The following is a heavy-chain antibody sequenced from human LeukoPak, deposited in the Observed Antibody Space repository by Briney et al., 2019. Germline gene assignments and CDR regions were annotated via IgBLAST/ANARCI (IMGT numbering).Heavy chain of an antibody. CDR3: ARDRGRDGYNYFDY. D-gene: IGHD5-24*01. CDR1: GGSFSGYY. V-gene: IGHV4-34*01. Sequence: SETLSLTCAVYGGSFSGYYWSWIRQPPGKGLEWIGEINHSGSTNYNPSLKSRVTISVDTSKNQFSLKLSSVTAADTAVYYCARDRGRDGYNYFDYWGQGTLVTVSS. CDR2: INHSGST. J-gene: IGHJ4*02.